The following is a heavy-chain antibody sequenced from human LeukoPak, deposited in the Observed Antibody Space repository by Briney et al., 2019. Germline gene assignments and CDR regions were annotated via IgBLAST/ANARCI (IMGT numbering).Heavy chain of an antibody. D-gene: IGHD2-15*01. CDR1: GFTFSTYA. CDR3: AKSPVSSCRGSFCYPFDY. V-gene: IGHV3-23*01. J-gene: IGHJ4*02. CDR2: ISGSDDGT. Sequence: GGSLRLSVAASGFTFSTYAMSWARQIPGKGLEWVSAISGSDDGTYYADSVKGRFTISRDNSRNTLYLQMNTLRAEDTAVYFCAKSPVSSCRGSFCYPFDYWGQGNLVTVSS.